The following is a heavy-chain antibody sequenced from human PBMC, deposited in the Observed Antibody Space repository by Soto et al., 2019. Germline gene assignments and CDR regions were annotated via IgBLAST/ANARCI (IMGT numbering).Heavy chain of an antibody. CDR2: IYISGNT. V-gene: IGHV4-59*02. J-gene: IGHJ6*02. Sequence: QVQLQESGPGLVKPSETLSLSCTVSGDSVSSYYWSWIRQLPGRGLEWIGYIYISGNTNYNPSLTSRVTISRDTSKNQFSLHLKSVTAADKAVYYCARGVLRYYHYGMDVWGQGTTVTVSS. CDR3: ARGVLRYYHYGMDV. CDR1: GDSVSSYY.